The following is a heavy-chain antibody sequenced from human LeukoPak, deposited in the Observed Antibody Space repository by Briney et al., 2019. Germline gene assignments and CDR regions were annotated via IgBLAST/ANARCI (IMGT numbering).Heavy chain of an antibody. D-gene: IGHD2-15*01. CDR1: GYTFTSYY. V-gene: IGHV1-46*01. Sequence: ASVKVSCKASGYTFTSYYMHWVRQAPGQGLEWMGIINPSGGSTSYAQKFHVRVSMTRDTSTSTVYMELRSLRSEDTAVYSCARLNEDRYCSGGSCYSNDYWGQGTLVTVSS. CDR3: ARLNEDRYCSGGSCYSNDY. CDR2: INPSGGST. J-gene: IGHJ4*02.